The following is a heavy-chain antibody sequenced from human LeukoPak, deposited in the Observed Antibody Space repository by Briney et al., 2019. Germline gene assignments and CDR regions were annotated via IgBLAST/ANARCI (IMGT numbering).Heavy chain of an antibody. J-gene: IGHJ4*02. D-gene: IGHD5-12*01. CDR3: ARAHGWLRYYFGY. Sequence: GRSLRLSCAASGFIFSSYGMHWVRQAPGKGLEWVAVISYDGSNKYYADSVKGRFTISRDNSKNTLYLQMNSLRAEDTAVYYCARAHGWLRYYFGYWGQGTLVTVSS. CDR1: GFIFSSYG. V-gene: IGHV3-30*19. CDR2: ISYDGSNK.